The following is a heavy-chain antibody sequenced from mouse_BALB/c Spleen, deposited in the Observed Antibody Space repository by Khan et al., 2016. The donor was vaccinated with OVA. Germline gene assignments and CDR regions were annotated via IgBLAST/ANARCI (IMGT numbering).Heavy chain of an antibody. CDR1: GYTFSSYW. CDR3: ARGGYGGFAY. Sequence: QVRLQQSGGDLMKPGASVKISCKATGYTFSSYWIEWVKQRPGHGLEWIGQIFPGSVSTTYNEKFKGKATLTADTSSNTAYMQLSSLTSEDSAVYYCARGGYGGFAYWGQGTLVTVSA. CDR2: IFPGSVST. D-gene: IGHD2-2*01. V-gene: IGHV1-9*01. J-gene: IGHJ3*01.